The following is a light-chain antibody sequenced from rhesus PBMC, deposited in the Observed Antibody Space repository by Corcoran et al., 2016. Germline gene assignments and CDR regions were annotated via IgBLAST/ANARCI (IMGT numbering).Light chain of an antibody. CDR3: QQESSWPLT. CDR1: LSVNSN. Sequence: EIVMTQSPATLSLSPGDRGTLSCRASLSVNSNLAWYQQQPGQVPRLLIYDSSNRATGIPDRFRARVSGTDFTLTISSLAPEDVGVYYCQQESSWPLTFGGGTKVEIK. V-gene: IGKV3-35*01. CDR2: DSS. J-gene: IGKJ4*01.